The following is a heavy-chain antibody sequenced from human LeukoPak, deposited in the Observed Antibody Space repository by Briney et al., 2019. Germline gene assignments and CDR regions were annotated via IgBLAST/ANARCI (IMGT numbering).Heavy chain of an antibody. CDR2: IYTSGST. CDR3: ARGDYYDILTGYEDWYFDL. D-gene: IGHD3-9*01. V-gene: IGHV4-59*10. J-gene: IGHJ2*01. Sequence: KPSETLSLTCAVYGGSFSGYYWSWIRQPPGKGLEWIGRIYTSGSTNYNPSLKSRVTMSVDTSKNQFSLKLSSVTAADTAVYYCARGDYYDILTGYEDWYFDLWGRGTLVTVSS. CDR1: GGSFSGYY.